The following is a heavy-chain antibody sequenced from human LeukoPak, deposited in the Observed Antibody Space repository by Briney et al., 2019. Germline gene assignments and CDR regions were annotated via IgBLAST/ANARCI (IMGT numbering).Heavy chain of an antibody. Sequence: PGGSLRLSCAASGFTFSSYAMSWVRQAPGKGLEWVAVISDDGNDKYHADSVKGRFTISRDNSKNTLYLQMNSLRVEDTAVYYCARDEYYGSSGSDAFDIWGQGTMVTVSS. V-gene: IGHV3-30-3*01. CDR3: ARDEYYGSSGSDAFDI. CDR2: ISDDGNDK. D-gene: IGHD3-22*01. CDR1: GFTFSSYA. J-gene: IGHJ3*02.